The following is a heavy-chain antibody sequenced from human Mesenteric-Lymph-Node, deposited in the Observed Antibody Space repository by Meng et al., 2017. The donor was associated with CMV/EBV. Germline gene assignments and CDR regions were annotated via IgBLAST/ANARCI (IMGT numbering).Heavy chain of an antibody. CDR2: ISGSGGST. CDR3: ARDLGRLVHGYYYGMDV. Sequence: GGSLRLSCAASGFTFSSYAMSWVRQAPGKGLEWVSAISGSGGSTYYADSVKGRFTISRDNSKNTLYLQMNSLRAEDTAVYYCARDLGRLVHGYYYGMDVWGQGTTVTVSS. CDR1: GFTFSSYA. D-gene: IGHD6-6*01. J-gene: IGHJ6*02. V-gene: IGHV3-23*01.